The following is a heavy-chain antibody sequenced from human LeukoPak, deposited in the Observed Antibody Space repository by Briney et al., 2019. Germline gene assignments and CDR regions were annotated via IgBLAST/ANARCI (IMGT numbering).Heavy chain of an antibody. CDR2: INPNSGGT. Sequence: GASVKVSCKASGYTFTGYYMHWVRQAPGQRLEGMGWINPNSGGTNYAQKFQGRVTMTRDTSISTAYMELSRLRSDDTAVYYCARWGSGYLTYYFDYWGQGTLVTVSS. J-gene: IGHJ4*02. V-gene: IGHV1-2*02. D-gene: IGHD3-22*01. CDR3: ARWGSGYLTYYFDY. CDR1: GYTFTGYY.